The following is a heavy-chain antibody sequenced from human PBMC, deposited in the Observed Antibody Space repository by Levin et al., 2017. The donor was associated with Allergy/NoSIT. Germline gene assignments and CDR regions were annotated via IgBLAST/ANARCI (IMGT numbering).Heavy chain of an antibody. CDR1: GGSISSSSYY. CDR3: ARRPQEAWGYDFWSGYHYYFDY. Sequence: SETLSLTCTVSGGSISSSSYYWGWIRQPPGKGLEWIGSIYYSGSTYYNPSLKSRVTISVDTSKNQFSLKLSSVTAADTAVYYCARRPQEAWGYDFWSGYHYYFDYWGQGTLVTVSS. J-gene: IGHJ4*02. V-gene: IGHV4-39*01. CDR2: IYYSGST. D-gene: IGHD3-3*01.